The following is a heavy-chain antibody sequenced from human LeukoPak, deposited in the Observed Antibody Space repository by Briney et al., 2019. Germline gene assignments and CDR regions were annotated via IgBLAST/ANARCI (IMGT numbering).Heavy chain of an antibody. D-gene: IGHD4-17*01. CDR1: GYTFTGYY. Sequence: ASVKVSCKASGYTFTGYYMHWVRQAPGQGLEWMGRINPNSGGTNYAQKFQGRVTMTRDTSISTAYMELSRLRSDDTAVYYCARDPATVPADDAFDIWGQGTMVTVSS. J-gene: IGHJ3*02. CDR2: INPNSGGT. V-gene: IGHV1-2*06. CDR3: ARDPATVPADDAFDI.